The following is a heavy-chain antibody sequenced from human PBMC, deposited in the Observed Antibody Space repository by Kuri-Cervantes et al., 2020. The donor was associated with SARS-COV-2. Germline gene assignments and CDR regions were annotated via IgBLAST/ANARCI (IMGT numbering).Heavy chain of an antibody. CDR3: ARGREGVVPATILGLGYFLYFSMDV. Sequence: ESLKISCAVYGGSFSGYYWSWTRQPPGKGLEWIGEINHSGSTNYNPSLKSRVTISVDMSKNQFSLRLSSVTAADTAMYYCARGREGVVPATILGLGYFLYFSMDVWGKGTSVTVSS. V-gene: IGHV4-34*01. CDR2: INHSGST. CDR1: GGSFSGYY. J-gene: IGHJ6*03. D-gene: IGHD2-2*01.